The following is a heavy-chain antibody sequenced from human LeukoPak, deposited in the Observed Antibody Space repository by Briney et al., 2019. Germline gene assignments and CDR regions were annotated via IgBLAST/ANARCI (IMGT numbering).Heavy chain of an antibody. D-gene: IGHD2-2*01. CDR2: ISSSSSYI. CDR3: ALYCSSTSCYQPGGFDP. J-gene: IGHJ5*02. CDR1: GFTFSSYS. Sequence: PGGSLRLSCAASGFTFSSYSMNWVRQAPGKGLEWVSSISSSSSYIYYADSVKGRFTISRDNAKNSLYLQMNSLRAEDTAVYYCALYCSSTSCYQPGGFDPWGQGTLVTVSS. V-gene: IGHV3-21*04.